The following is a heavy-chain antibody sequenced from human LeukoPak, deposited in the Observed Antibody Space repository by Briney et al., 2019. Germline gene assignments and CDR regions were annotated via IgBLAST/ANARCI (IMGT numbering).Heavy chain of an antibody. CDR2: INPSGGGT. V-gene: IGHV1-46*01. CDR1: GYTFTNHY. Sequence: GASVKVSCKASGYTFTNHYMHWVRQAPGQGLEWMGIINPSGGGTSYAQKFQGRVTMTRDMSTNTFYMELSSLRFDDTAVYYCASKWVTYYYNSSAYHYPTDVFDIWGQGTMVTVSS. D-gene: IGHD3-22*01. CDR3: ASKWVTYYYNSSAYHYPTDVFDI. J-gene: IGHJ3*02.